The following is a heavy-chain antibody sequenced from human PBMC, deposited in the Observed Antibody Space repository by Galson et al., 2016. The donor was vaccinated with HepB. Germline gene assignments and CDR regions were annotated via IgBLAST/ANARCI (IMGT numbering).Heavy chain of an antibody. J-gene: IGHJ5*02. D-gene: IGHD2-21*02. Sequence: ETLSLTCSVSGGSISSDNYYWGWIRQPPGKGLEWAGSVSHSGDTYSTPSLKSRVTISLDPSNNQFSLKLSSVTAADTALYYCAKRCWSSAGDYFDPWGQGTLVTASS. CDR3: AKRCWSSAGDYFDP. CDR1: GGSISSDNYY. CDR2: VSHSGDT. V-gene: IGHV4-39*01.